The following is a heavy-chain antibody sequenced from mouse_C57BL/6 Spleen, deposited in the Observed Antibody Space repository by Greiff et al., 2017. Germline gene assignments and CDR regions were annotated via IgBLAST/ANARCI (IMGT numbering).Heavy chain of an antibody. J-gene: IGHJ3*01. CDR3: ARTSSGLAWFAY. Sequence: VQLQQSGPELVKPGASVKISCKASGYAFSSSWMNWVKQRPGKGLEWIGRIYPGDGDTNYNGKFKGKATLTADKSSSTAYMQRSSLTSEDSAVYFCARTSSGLAWFAYWGQGTLVTVSA. CDR2: IYPGDGDT. V-gene: IGHV1-82*01. D-gene: IGHD3-2*02. CDR1: GYAFSSSW.